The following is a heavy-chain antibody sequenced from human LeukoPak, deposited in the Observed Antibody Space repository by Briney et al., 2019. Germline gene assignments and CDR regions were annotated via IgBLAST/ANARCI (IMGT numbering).Heavy chain of an antibody. V-gene: IGHV3-30-3*01. Sequence: PGRSLRLSCAASGFTFSDYAMHWVRQAPGKELEWVAVVSYDGSNKYYADSVKGRFTISRDSSKNTVYLQMNSLRAEDTALYYCARAANCGGDCYGQVDYYYGMDVWGQGTTVTVSS. CDR2: VSYDGSNK. D-gene: IGHD2-21*02. J-gene: IGHJ6*02. CDR1: GFTFSDYA. CDR3: ARAANCGGDCYGQVDYYYGMDV.